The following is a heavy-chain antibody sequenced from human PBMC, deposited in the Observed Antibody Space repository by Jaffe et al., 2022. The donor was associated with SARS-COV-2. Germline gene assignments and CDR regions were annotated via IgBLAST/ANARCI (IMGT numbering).Heavy chain of an antibody. Sequence: QVQLVQSGAEVKKPGASVKVSCKASGYTFTSYDINWVRQATGQGLEWMGWMNPNSGNTGYAQKFQGRVTMTRNTSISTAYMELSSLRSEDTAVYYCARGYRYNPGRRSPKRQYYFDYWGQGTLVTVSS. D-gene: IGHD1-1*01. CDR2: MNPNSGNT. J-gene: IGHJ4*02. CDR3: ARGYRYNPGRRSPKRQYYFDY. V-gene: IGHV1-8*01. CDR1: GYTFTSYD.